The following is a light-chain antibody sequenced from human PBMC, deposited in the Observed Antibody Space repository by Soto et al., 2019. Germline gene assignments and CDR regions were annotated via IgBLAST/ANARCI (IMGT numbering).Light chain of an antibody. J-gene: IGKJ3*01. Sequence: EIVLTQSPGTLSLSPGERATLSCRASQSISSSYLGWYQQKPGQAPRLLIYGASSRASGIPDRFSGSGSGTDFTLTISTLEPEDFAVYSCQQYGSSPFTFGPGTKVDIK. V-gene: IGKV3-20*01. CDR2: GAS. CDR1: QSISSSY. CDR3: QQYGSSPFT.